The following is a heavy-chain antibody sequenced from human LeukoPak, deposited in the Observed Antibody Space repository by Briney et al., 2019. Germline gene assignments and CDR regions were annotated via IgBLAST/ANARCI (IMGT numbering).Heavy chain of an antibody. CDR2: TYYRSKWYN. Sequence: SQTLSLTCAISGDTVSSDSAAWNWIRQSPSIGLEWLGRTYYRSKWYNDYAVSVKSRITVNPDTSKNQFSLQLNSVTPEDTAVYYCAGGKDTFDIWGQGTMVTVSS. J-gene: IGHJ3*02. V-gene: IGHV6-1*01. CDR3: AGGKDTFDI. CDR1: GDTVSSDSAA.